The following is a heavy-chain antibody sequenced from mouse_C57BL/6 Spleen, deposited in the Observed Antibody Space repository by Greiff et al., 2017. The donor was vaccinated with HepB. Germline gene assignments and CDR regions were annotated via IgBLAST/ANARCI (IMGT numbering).Heavy chain of an antibody. CDR3: ARRDYRDWYFDV. V-gene: IGHV1-82*01. Sequence: VQLQQSGPELVKPGASVKISCKASGYAFSSSWMNWVKQRPGKGLEWIGRIYPGDGDTNYNGKFKGKATLTADKSSSTAYMQLSSLTSEDSAVYFCARRDYRDWYFDVWGTGTTVTVSS. J-gene: IGHJ1*03. D-gene: IGHD2-4*01. CDR1: GYAFSSSW. CDR2: IYPGDGDT.